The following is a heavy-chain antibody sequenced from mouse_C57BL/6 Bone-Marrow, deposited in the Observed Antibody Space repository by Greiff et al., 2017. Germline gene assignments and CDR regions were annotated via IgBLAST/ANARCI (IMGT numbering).Heavy chain of an antibody. D-gene: IGHD2-4*01. CDR1: GFNIKDYY. Sequence: DVKLVESGAELVKPGASVKLSCTASGFNIKDYYMHWVKQRTEQGLEWIGRIDPEDGETKYAPKFQGKATITADTSSNTAYLQLSSLTSEDTAVYYCARERDYDYDAGWYFDVWGTGTTVTVSS. CDR3: ARERDYDYDAGWYFDV. V-gene: IGHV14-2*01. CDR2: IDPEDGET. J-gene: IGHJ1*03.